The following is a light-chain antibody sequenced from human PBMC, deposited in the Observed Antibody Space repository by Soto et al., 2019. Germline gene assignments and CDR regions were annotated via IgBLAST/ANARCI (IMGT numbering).Light chain of an antibody. CDR2: ATS. V-gene: IGKV3-20*01. CDR3: QKYGSSPPYT. CDR1: QSVSSSY. J-gene: IGKJ2*01. Sequence: EIVLTQSPGTLSLSPGERATLSCRASQSVSSSYLAWYQQKPGQAPKLLIYATSSRATGIPDRFSGSGSGTDFTLTISGLEPEDFAVYYCQKYGSSPPYTFGQGTKLEIK.